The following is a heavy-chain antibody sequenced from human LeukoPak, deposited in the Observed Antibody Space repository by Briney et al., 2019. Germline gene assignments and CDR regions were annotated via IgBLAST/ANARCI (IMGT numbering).Heavy chain of an antibody. Sequence: PGGSLRLSCAASGFTFSSYSMIWVRQAPGKGLEWVSSISSSSTYIYYADSVKGRFTISRDNAKNSLYLQVHSLRAEDTAVYYCAREGQWLRAVDYWGQGTLVTVSS. D-gene: IGHD5-12*01. CDR1: GFTFSSYS. V-gene: IGHV3-21*01. CDR2: ISSSSTYI. CDR3: AREGQWLRAVDY. J-gene: IGHJ4*02.